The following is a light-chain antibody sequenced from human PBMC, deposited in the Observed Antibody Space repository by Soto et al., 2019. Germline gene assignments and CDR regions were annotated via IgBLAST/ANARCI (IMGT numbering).Light chain of an antibody. CDR2: AAS. V-gene: IGKV1-39*01. J-gene: IGKJ2*01. CDR3: QQSYSTPPRYT. Sequence: DIQMTQSPSSLSASVGYRFTITCRASQSISSFLNWYQQKPGKAPKVLIYAASRLESGVPSRFSGSGSGTDFTLTISSLQPEDYATYYCQQSYSTPPRYTFGQGTKVDIK. CDR1: QSISSF.